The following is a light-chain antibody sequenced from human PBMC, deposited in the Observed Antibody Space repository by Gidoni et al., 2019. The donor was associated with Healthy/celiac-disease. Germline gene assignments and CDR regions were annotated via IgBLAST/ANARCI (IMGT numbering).Light chain of an antibody. CDR1: QSVSSSY. V-gene: IGKV3-20*01. CDR3: QQYGSSLIFT. Sequence: EIVLTQSPGTLSLSPGERATLPCRASQSVSSSYLAWYQQKPGQAPRLLIYGASSRATGIPDRFSGSGSGTDFTLTISRLEPEDFAVYYCQQYGSSLIFTFXHXTKVDIK. J-gene: IGKJ3*01. CDR2: GAS.